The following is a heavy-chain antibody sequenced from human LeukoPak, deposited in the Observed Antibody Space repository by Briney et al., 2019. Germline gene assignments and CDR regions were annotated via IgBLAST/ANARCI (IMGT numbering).Heavy chain of an antibody. J-gene: IGHJ4*02. CDR3: ARDFFPVVDSTWYEIGY. Sequence: GRSLRLSCAASGFTFNDYALYWVRQAPGKGLEWVTLISYDGYDKSYADSVRGRFTISRDNSRNTLYLQMDSLRSEDTAVYYCARDFFPVVDSTWYEIGYWGQGTLVTVSS. D-gene: IGHD2-21*01. CDR2: ISYDGYDK. V-gene: IGHV3-30-3*01. CDR1: GFTFNDYA.